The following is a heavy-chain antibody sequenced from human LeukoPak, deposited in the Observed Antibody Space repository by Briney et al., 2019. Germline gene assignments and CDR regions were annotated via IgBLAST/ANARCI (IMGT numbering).Heavy chain of an antibody. CDR1: GSTFRNYA. D-gene: IGHD2-21*02. CDR3: AKARSMMTAGRSYFDY. Sequence: PGGSLNLSGQALGSTFRNYARGWFGQPQGKGLDWSPTISGGGGTTYYADSVKGRFTISRDNSKNTLWLQMSSLRAEDTAVYYCAKARSMMTAGRSYFDYWGQGTLVTVSS. CDR2: ISGGGGTT. V-gene: IGHV3-23*01. J-gene: IGHJ4*02.